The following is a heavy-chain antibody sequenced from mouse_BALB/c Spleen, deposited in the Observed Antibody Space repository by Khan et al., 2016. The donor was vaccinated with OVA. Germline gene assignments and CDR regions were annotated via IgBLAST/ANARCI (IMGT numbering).Heavy chain of an antibody. CDR3: ARHYGHSYFDY. J-gene: IGHJ2*01. CDR2: ISSGGTYT. CDR1: GFTFSTYG. Sequence: EVELVESGGDLVKPGGSLKLSCVASGFTFSTYGMSWVRQTPDKRLEWVATISSGGTYTYYPDNVKGRFTISRDNAKNTLYLQMSSLKSEDTAKYCCARHYGHSYFDYGGQGTTLTVSS. D-gene: IGHD2-1*01. V-gene: IGHV5-6*01.